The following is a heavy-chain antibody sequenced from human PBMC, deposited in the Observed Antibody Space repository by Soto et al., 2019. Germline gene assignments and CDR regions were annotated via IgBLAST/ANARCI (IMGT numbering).Heavy chain of an antibody. CDR2: IWYDGSNK. D-gene: IGHD4-17*01. Sequence: GGSLRLSCAASGFTFSSYGMHWVRQAPGKGLEWVAVIWYDGSNKYYADSVKGRFTISRDNSKNTLYLQMNSLRAEDTAVYYCARHDYGDYWPFDYWGQGTLVTVSS. CDR3: ARHDYGDYWPFDY. J-gene: IGHJ4*02. V-gene: IGHV3-33*01. CDR1: GFTFSSYG.